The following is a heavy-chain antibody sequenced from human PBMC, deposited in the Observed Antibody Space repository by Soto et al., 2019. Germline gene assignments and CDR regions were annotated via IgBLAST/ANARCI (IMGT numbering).Heavy chain of an antibody. Sequence: SETPYITRTAPGDSISSYYRTWIRQPPGKGLEWIGYIYYSGSTNYNPSLKSRVTISVDTSKNQFSLKLSSVTAADTAVFYCARGGEQWLVHIDYWGQGTLVIVS. V-gene: IGHV4-59*01. CDR3: ARGGEQWLVHIDY. CDR2: IYYSGST. D-gene: IGHD6-19*01. J-gene: IGHJ4*02. CDR1: GDSISSYY.